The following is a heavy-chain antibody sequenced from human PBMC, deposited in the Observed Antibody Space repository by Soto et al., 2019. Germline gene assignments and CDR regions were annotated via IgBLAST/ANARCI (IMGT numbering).Heavy chain of an antibody. Sequence: EVPLLESGGGLVQPGGSLRLSCAASGFTFSSYAMNWVRQAPGKGLEWVSAISPSGDNTYYADSVKDRFTISRDNSKNTLYLQMNSLRAEDTAVYYCAKSGSYSYFDYWGQGTLVTVSS. CDR1: GFTFSSYA. CDR3: AKSGSYSYFDY. CDR2: ISPSGDNT. J-gene: IGHJ4*02. D-gene: IGHD1-26*01. V-gene: IGHV3-23*01.